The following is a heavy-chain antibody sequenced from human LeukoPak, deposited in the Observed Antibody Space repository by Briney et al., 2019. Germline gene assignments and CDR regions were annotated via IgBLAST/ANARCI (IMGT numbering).Heavy chain of an antibody. CDR1: GFTFDDYG. CDR3: AKGTAAGPLDAFDI. J-gene: IGHJ3*02. CDR2: INWNGGST. V-gene: IGHV3-20*04. Sequence: PGGSLRLSCAASGFTFDDYGMSWVRQAPGKGLEWVSGINWNGGSTGYADSVKGRFTISRDNAKNSLYLQMNSLRAEDTAVYYCAKGTAAGPLDAFDIWGQGTMVTVSS. D-gene: IGHD6-13*01.